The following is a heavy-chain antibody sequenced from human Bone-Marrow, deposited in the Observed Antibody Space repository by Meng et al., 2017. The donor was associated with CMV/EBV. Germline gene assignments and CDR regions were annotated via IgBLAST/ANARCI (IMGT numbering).Heavy chain of an antibody. D-gene: IGHD3-10*01. CDR3: AKDYMFDY. CDR2: IRYDGSNK. V-gene: IGHV3-30*02. Sequence: GESLKISCAASGFTFSSYGMHWVRQAPGKGLEWVAFIRYDGSNKYYADSVKGRFTISRDNSKNTLYLQINSLRAEDTAVYYCAKDYMFDYWGQGALVTVSS. J-gene: IGHJ4*02. CDR1: GFTFSSYG.